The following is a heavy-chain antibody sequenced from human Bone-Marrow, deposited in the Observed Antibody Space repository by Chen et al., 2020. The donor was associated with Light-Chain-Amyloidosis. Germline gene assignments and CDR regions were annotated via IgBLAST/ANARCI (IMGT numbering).Heavy chain of an antibody. CDR2: IVSGGNT. Sequence: EVQLLESGGGLVQPGGSLRLSCAASGFTFSSYAMSWVRQAPGKGLEWVSVIVSGGNTYYADSVKGRFTISRDNSKNTLYLQMNSLRAEDTAVYYCAGMDRSGYYHFQYWGQGTLVTVSS. V-gene: IGHV3-23*01. D-gene: IGHD3-22*01. J-gene: IGHJ4*02. CDR1: GFTFSSYA. CDR3: AGMDRSGYYHFQY.